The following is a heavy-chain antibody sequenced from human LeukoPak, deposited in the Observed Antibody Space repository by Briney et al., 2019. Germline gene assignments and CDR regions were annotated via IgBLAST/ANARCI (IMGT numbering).Heavy chain of an antibody. CDR3: AIHIAVAGAEYFQH. CDR1: GYTFTSYI. Sequence: SVKVSCKASGYTFTSYIISWVRQAPGQGLEWMGRIIPIFGTANYAQKFQGRVTITTDESTSTAYMELSSLRSEDTAVYYCAIHIAVAGAEYFQHWGQGTLVTVSS. J-gene: IGHJ1*01. V-gene: IGHV1-69*05. CDR2: IIPIFGTA. D-gene: IGHD6-19*01.